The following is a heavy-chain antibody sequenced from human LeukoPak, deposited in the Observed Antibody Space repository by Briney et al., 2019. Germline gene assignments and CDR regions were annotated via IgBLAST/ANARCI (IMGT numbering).Heavy chain of an antibody. CDR2: ISAYNGNT. CDR3: ARGVLTYYYGSGSAYYFDY. CDR1: GYTFTSYG. Sequence: ASVKASCKASGYTFTSYGISWVRQAPGQGLEWMGWISAYNGNTNYAQKLQGRVTMTTDTSTSTAYMELRSLRSDDTAVYYCARGVLTYYYGSGSAYYFDYWGQGTLVTVSS. D-gene: IGHD3-10*01. V-gene: IGHV1-18*04. J-gene: IGHJ4*02.